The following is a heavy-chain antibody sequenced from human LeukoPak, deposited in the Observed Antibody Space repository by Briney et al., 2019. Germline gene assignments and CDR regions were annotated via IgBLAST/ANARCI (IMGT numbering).Heavy chain of an antibody. Sequence: PSETLSLTWTVSGGSISSYSWSWIRQPPGKGLEWIGYIYTSGSTNYNPSLKSRVTISVDTSKNQFSLKLSSVTAADTAVYYCARHDSYCSSTSCYMDVWGKGTTVTVSS. J-gene: IGHJ6*03. CDR1: GGSISSYS. D-gene: IGHD2-2*01. CDR3: ARHDSYCSSTSCYMDV. CDR2: IYTSGST. V-gene: IGHV4-4*09.